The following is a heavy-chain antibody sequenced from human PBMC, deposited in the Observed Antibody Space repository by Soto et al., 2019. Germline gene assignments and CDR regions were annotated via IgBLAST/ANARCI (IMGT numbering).Heavy chain of an antibody. CDR3: ATRDSSRFY. CDR1: GVSISSHDW. J-gene: IGHJ4*02. V-gene: IGHV4-4*02. Sequence: QVQLQESGPGLVKPSGTLSLTCAVSGVSISSHDWWTWVRQPPGKGLEWIGESHQSGNTNYNSSLESRVTISVDTSKNRFSLMLTSVTVADTAVYYCATRDSSRFYWGQGTLVTVSS. D-gene: IGHD6-13*01. CDR2: SHQSGNT.